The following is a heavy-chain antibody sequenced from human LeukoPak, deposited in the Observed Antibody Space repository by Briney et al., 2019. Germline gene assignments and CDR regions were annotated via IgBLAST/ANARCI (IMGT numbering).Heavy chain of an antibody. V-gene: IGHV3-9*01. CDR3: AKDQDTAMAPSYCMDV. CDR2: ISWDRGRI. Sequence: GWSLRLSCAASVFTFDDYAIHWVRQAPGKGLEGVSGISWDRGRIGYAASVTGRFTIYRDNAQKSLYLQMNSLRAEETALYYCAKDQDTAMAPSYCMDVCRGGTTVTASS. CDR1: VFTFDDYA. D-gene: IGHD5-18*01. J-gene: IGHJ6*01.